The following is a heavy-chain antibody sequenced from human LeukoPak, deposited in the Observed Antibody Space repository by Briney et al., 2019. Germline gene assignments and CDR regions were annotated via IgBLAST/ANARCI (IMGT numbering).Heavy chain of an antibody. CDR3: ARGGRYSSSWYGY. CDR1: GVSFSGYY. D-gene: IGHD6-13*01. CDR2: INHSGST. Sequence: PPETLSLNCAVYGVSFSGYYWSWIRQPPGKGPEWIGQINHSGSTIYTPSRKSRVSASVLTSKNLFSLKLSSVSAADTAVYYCARGGRYSSSWYGYWGQGTLVTVSS. J-gene: IGHJ4*02. V-gene: IGHV4-34*01.